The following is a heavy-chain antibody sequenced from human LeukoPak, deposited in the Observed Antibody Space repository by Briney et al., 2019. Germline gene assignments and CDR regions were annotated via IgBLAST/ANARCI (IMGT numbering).Heavy chain of an antibody. J-gene: IGHJ4*02. D-gene: IGHD3-10*01. CDR3: AGSYYAQIWDY. CDR2: VSGSGGST. V-gene: IGHV3-23*01. Sequence: GGSLRLSCAASGFTFSSYAMSWVRQAPGKGLEWVSAVSGSGGSTYYADSVKGRFTISRDNSKNTLYLQMNSLRAEDTAVYYCAGSYYAQIWDYWSQGTLVTVSS. CDR1: GFTFSSYA.